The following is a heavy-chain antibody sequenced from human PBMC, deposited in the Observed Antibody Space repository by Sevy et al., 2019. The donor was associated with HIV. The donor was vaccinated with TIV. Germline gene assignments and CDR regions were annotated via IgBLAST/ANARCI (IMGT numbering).Heavy chain of an antibody. CDR2: VYYTGGT. CDR1: GGSINSDH. CDR3: ARRNDFAI. J-gene: IGHJ3*02. V-gene: IGHV4-59*08. Sequence: SETLSLTCTVSGGSINSDHWNWIRQPPGKGLEWIGYVYYTGGTNYNPSLKNRDTISLDRTKNQFSLKLTSVTAADTAVYYCARRNDFAIWGQGTMVTVSS.